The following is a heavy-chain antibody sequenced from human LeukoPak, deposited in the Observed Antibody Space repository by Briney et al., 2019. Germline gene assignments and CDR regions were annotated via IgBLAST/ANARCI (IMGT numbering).Heavy chain of an antibody. V-gene: IGHV7-4-1*02. CDR1: GCTFTSYA. J-gene: IGHJ4*02. CDR3: ARDLSAIAAAGTCYDY. D-gene: IGHD6-13*01. Sequence: GASVKVSCKASGCTFTSYAMNWVRQAPGQGLEWMGWINTNTGNPTYAQGFTGRFVFSLDTSVSTAYLQISSLKAEDTAVYYCARDLSAIAAAGTCYDYWGQGTLVTVSS. CDR2: INTNTGNP.